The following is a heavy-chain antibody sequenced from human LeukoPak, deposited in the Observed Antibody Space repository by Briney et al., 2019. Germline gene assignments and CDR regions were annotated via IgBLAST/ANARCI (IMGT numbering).Heavy chain of an antibody. V-gene: IGHV3-48*03. Sequence: GGSLTLSCAASGFSFSSYEMHWVRQAPGKGLEWVSDISYSGSTTYYADSVRGRFTTSRDNAKNLLYLQMHSLRAEHTAIYYCSLLAVASPQDYWGQGTLVTVSS. J-gene: IGHJ4*02. CDR3: SLLAVASPQDY. D-gene: IGHD6-19*01. CDR2: ISYSGSTT. CDR1: GFSFSSYE.